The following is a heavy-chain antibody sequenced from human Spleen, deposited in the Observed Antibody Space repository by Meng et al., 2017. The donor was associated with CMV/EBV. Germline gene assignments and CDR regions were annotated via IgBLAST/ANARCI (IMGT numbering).Heavy chain of an antibody. J-gene: IGHJ4*02. CDR1: GFTFGDYA. D-gene: IGHD3-9*01. Sequence: GESLKISCKVSGFTFGDYAISWVRQAPGKGLEWVGFIRSKHYGGATEYAASVYGRFTIPRDDSRSIAYLQMNSLKIEDSGLYYCTRDLHDDVLTGDGFWGQGTLVTVSS. V-gene: IGHV3-49*04. CDR2: IRSKHYGGAT. CDR3: TRDLHDDVLTGDGF.